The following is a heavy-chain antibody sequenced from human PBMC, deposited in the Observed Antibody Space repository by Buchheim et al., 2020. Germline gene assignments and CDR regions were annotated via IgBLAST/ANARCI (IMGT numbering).Heavy chain of an antibody. CDR1: GGSFSGYY. CDR3: ARDRIDSSGSYYFDY. Sequence: QVQLQQWGAGLLKPSETLSLTCAVYGGSFSGYYWSWIRQPPGKGLEWIGYIYYSGSTYYNPSLKSRVTISVDTSKNQFSLKLSSVTAADTAVYYCARDRIDSSGSYYFDYWGQGTL. J-gene: IGHJ4*02. CDR2: IYYSGST. D-gene: IGHD3-22*01. V-gene: IGHV4-34*01.